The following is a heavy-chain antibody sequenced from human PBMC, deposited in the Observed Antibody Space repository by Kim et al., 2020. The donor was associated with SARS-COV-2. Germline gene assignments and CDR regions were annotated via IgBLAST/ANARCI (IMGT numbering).Heavy chain of an antibody. J-gene: IGHJ4*02. Sequence: VKGRFTISRDNSRSTLYLQMNSLRAEDTAIYYCANAHYGSGSYYTLAFDSWGQGTLVTVSS. D-gene: IGHD3-10*01. V-gene: IGHV3-23*01. CDR3: ANAHYGSGSYYTLAFDS.